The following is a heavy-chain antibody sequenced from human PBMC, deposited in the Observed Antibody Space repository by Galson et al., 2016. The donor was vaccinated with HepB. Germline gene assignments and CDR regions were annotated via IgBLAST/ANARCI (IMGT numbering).Heavy chain of an antibody. V-gene: IGHV3-23*01. CDR3: AKEQGLHLPFDY. J-gene: IGHJ4*02. Sequence: SLRLSCAASGFTFSIYAMSWVRQAPGKGLEWVSAISGSGGSTYYADSVKGRFTVSRDNSKNTLYLQMNNLGAADTAVYYCAKEQGLHLPFDYWGQGTLVTVSS. CDR2: ISGSGGST. CDR1: GFTFSIYA.